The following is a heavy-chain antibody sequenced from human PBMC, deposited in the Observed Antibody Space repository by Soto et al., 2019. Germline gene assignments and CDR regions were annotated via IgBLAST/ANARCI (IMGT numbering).Heavy chain of an antibody. CDR3: AKTGDDRRDAFDI. CDR1: GFTFSSYA. Sequence: GGSLRLSCAASGFTFSSYAMSWVRQAPGKGLEWVSAISGSGGSTYYADSVKGRFTISRDNSKNTLYLQMNSLRVEDTAVYYCAKTGDDRRDAFDIWGQGTMVTVSS. J-gene: IGHJ3*02. D-gene: IGHD3-10*01. CDR2: ISGSGGST. V-gene: IGHV3-23*01.